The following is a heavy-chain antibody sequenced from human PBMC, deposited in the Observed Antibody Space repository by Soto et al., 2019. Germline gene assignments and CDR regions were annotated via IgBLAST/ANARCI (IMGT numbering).Heavy chain of an antibody. Sequence: QPGGSLRLSCAASGFTFSSYAISWVRQAPGKGLEWVSAISGSGANTYYTDSVKGRFTISRDNFKNTLYLQMNSLRAEDSAMFYCVRERSGYGYADSWGQGTLVTVSS. J-gene: IGHJ4*02. V-gene: IGHV3-23*01. CDR2: ISGSGANT. CDR3: VRERSGYGYADS. CDR1: GFTFSSYA. D-gene: IGHD5-18*01.